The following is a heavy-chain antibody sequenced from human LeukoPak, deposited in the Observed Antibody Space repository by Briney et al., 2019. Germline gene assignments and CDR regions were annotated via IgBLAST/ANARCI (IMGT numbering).Heavy chain of an antibody. CDR2: INHSGST. CDR3: ARLELTYYYGSGSYVGWFDP. V-gene: IGHV4-34*01. Sequence: SGTLSLTCAVYGGSFSGYYWSWIRQPPGKGLEWIGEINHSGSTNYNPSLKSRVTISVDTSKNQFSLKLSSVTAADTAVYYCARLELTYYYGSGSYVGWFDPWGQGTLVTVSS. CDR1: GGSFSGYY. J-gene: IGHJ5*02. D-gene: IGHD3-10*01.